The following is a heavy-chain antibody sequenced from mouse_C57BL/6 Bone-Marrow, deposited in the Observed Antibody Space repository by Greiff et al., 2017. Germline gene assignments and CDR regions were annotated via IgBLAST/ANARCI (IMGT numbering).Heavy chain of an antibody. CDR1: GFNIKDYY. J-gene: IGHJ2*01. V-gene: IGHV14-1*01. Sequence: VQLQQSGAELVRPGASVKLSCTASGFNIKDYYMHWVQQRPEQGLEWIGRIDPEDGDTEYAPKFQGKATMTADTSSNTAYLQLSSLTSEDTAVYYCTTRGFVTTVVATGLDYWGQGTTLTVSS. CDR3: TTRGFVTTVVATGLDY. D-gene: IGHD1-1*01. CDR2: IDPEDGDT.